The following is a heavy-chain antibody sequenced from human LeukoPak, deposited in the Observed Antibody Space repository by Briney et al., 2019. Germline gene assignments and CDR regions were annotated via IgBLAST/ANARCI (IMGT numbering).Heavy chain of an antibody. V-gene: IGHV1-3*01. CDR3: ANWAGTPAGYFSGPLDY. J-gene: IGHJ4*02. D-gene: IGHD6-19*01. CDR1: GYTLTDHD. CDR2: INPGNGNT. Sequence: GASVKVSFKASGYTLTDHDIHWVRQAPGQRLEWMGWINPGNGNTKYSQKFQGRVTITRDTSASTACMELSSLTSEDTAVYYCANWAGTPAGYFSGPLDYWGQGTLVTVSS.